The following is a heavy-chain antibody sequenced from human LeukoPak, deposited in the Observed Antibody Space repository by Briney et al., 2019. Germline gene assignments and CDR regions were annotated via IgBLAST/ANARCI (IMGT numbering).Heavy chain of an antibody. CDR2: IYNGGTT. Sequence: GGSLRLSCAASGFTVSSNYMSWVRQAPGKGLEWVSVIYNGGTTYYADSVKGRFTISRDNSKNMPYLQMNSLTAEDTAVYYCASLRSTHYHFDYWGQGTLVTVSS. J-gene: IGHJ4*02. D-gene: IGHD1-26*01. CDR1: GFTVSSNY. CDR3: ASLRSTHYHFDY. V-gene: IGHV3-53*01.